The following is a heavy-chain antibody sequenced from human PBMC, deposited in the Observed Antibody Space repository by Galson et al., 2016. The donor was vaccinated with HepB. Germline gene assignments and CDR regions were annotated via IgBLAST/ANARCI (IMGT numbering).Heavy chain of an antibody. Sequence: SLRLSCAASGFNFYGYGMHWVRQAPGKGLEWVAVTWYDGSNKYYTDSVKGRFTISRDNSKNTLYLQMNSLRAEDTAVYYCAGTMVRGVVKVGYYYYGLDVWGQGTTVTVSS. CDR2: TWYDGSNK. V-gene: IGHV3-33*01. CDR3: AGTMVRGVVKVGYYYYGLDV. D-gene: IGHD3-10*01. J-gene: IGHJ6*02. CDR1: GFNFYGYG.